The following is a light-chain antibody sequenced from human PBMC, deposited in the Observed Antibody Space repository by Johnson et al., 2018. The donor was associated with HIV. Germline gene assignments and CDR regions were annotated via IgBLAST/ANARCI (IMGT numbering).Light chain of an antibody. Sequence: QSMLTQPPSVSAPPGQKVTISCSGSSSNIGNNYVSWYQQLPGAAPKLLIFDNDKRPSGLPDRFSGSKSGTSATLCITALPPGDEADYYCGTWDSSLSAYVFGTGTKVTVL. J-gene: IGLJ1*01. CDR1: SSNIGNNY. CDR3: GTWDSSLSAYV. V-gene: IGLV1-51*01. CDR2: DND.